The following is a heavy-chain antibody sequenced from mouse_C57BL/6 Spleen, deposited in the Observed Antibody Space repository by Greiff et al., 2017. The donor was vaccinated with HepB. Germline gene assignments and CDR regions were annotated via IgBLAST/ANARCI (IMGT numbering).Heavy chain of an antibody. Sequence: EVHLVESEGGLVQPGSSMKLSCTASGFTFSDYYMAWVRQVPEKGLEWVANINYDGSSTYYLDSLKSRFIISRDNAKNILYLQMSSLKSEDTATYYCARDYDVWYFDVWGTGTTVTVSS. J-gene: IGHJ1*03. CDR3: ARDYDVWYFDV. CDR2: INYDGSST. V-gene: IGHV5-16*01. CDR1: GFTFSDYY. D-gene: IGHD2-12*01.